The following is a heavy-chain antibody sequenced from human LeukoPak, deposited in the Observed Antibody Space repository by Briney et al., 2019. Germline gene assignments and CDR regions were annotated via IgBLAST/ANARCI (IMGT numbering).Heavy chain of an antibody. CDR2: ISAYNGNT. CDR1: GYTFTSYG. J-gene: IGHJ6*02. Sequence: GASVKVSCKASGYTFTSYGISWVRQAPGQGLEWMGWISAYNGNTNYAQKFQGRVTITADESTSTAYMELSSLRSEDTAVYYCARGYDFWSGYYYYGMDVWGQGTTVTVSS. D-gene: IGHD3-3*01. CDR3: ARGYDFWSGYYYYGMDV. V-gene: IGHV1-18*01.